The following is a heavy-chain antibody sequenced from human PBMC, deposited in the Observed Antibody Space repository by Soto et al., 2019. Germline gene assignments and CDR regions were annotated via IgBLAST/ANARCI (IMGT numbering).Heavy chain of an antibody. CDR1: GFSLSTSGVG. Sequence: SGPTLVNPTQTLTLTCTFSGFSLSTSGVGVGWIRQPPGKALETLALIYWNDDKSYSTSMKSRLTITKDTSKNQVVLTMTNMDPVDTATYYCAHRLADRPPWTFDYWGQGTLVTVSS. CDR2: IYWNDDK. V-gene: IGHV2-5*01. J-gene: IGHJ4*02. CDR3: AHRLADRPPWTFDY. D-gene: IGHD6-6*01.